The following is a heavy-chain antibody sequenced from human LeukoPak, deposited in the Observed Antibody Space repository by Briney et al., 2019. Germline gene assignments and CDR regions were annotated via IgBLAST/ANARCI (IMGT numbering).Heavy chain of an antibody. CDR1: GFTFSSYV. D-gene: IGHD3-22*01. J-gene: IGHJ4*02. V-gene: IGHV3-48*01. CDR3: ARDAPYYYDSSGPFDY. CDR2: ISSSSSTI. Sequence: GGSLRLSCAASGFTFSSYVMHWVRQAPGKGLEWVSYISSSSSTIYYADSVKGRFTISRDNAKNSLYLQMNSLRAEDTAVYYCARDAPYYYDSSGPFDYWGQGTLVTVSS.